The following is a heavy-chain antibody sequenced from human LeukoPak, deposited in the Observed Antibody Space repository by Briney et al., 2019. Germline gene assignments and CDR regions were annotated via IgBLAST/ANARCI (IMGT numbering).Heavy chain of an antibody. Sequence: GRSLRLSCAASGFTFSTYFMHWVRQAPGKGLEWVADIASDGSHTFYVESVKGRFTISRDNSKNTLYLQMNSLRAEDTAVYYCARYSGSSWYFDYWGQGTLVTVSS. D-gene: IGHD1-26*01. CDR2: IASDGSHT. V-gene: IGHV3-30-3*01. J-gene: IGHJ4*02. CDR1: GFTFSTYF. CDR3: ARYSGSSWYFDY.